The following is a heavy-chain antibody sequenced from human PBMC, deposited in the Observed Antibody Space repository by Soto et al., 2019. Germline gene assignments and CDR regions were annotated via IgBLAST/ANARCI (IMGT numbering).Heavy chain of an antibody. CDR2: IYHSGST. CDR3: ARLSRTGLVNS. Sequence: PSETLSLTCAVSGGSISTSNWWSWVRQPPGKGLEWIGEIYHSGSTNYSPSLKSRVTISVDKSKNQFSLKLRSLTAADTAVYYCARLSRTGLVNSWGQGTQLTVYS. V-gene: IGHV4-4*02. CDR1: GGSISTSNW. J-gene: IGHJ4*02. D-gene: IGHD7-27*01.